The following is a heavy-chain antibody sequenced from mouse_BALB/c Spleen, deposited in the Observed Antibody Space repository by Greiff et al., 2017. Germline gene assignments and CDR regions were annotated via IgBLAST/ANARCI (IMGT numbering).Heavy chain of an antibody. CDR1: GFTFSNYW. Sequence: EVQLMESGGGLVQPGGSMKLSCVASGFTFSNYWMNWVRQSPEKGLEWVAEIRLKSNNYATHYAESVKGRFTISRDDSKSSVYLKMNNLRAEDTVIYYCTRHLTGTRAMDYWGQGTSVTVSS. CDR3: TRHLTGTRAMDY. V-gene: IGHV6-6*02. D-gene: IGHD4-1*01. CDR2: IRLKSNNYAT. J-gene: IGHJ4*01.